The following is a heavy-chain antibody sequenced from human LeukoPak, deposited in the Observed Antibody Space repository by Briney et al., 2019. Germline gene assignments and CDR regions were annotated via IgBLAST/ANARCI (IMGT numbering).Heavy chain of an antibody. V-gene: IGHV3-53*01. D-gene: IGHD5-12*01. Sequence: GGSLRLPCAASGFTFSSYWMSWVRQAPGKGLEWVSVIYSGGSTYYADSVKGRFTISRDNSKNTLYLQMNSLRAEDTAVYYCAREGYALDYWGQGTLVTVSS. CDR2: IYSGGST. J-gene: IGHJ4*02. CDR1: GFTFSSYW. CDR3: AREGYALDY.